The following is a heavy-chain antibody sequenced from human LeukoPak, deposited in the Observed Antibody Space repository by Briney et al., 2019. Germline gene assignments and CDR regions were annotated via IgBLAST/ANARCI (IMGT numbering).Heavy chain of an antibody. CDR3: ARTSYSSSWYRYFQH. CDR1: GVSFSGYY. D-gene: IGHD6-13*01. J-gene: IGHJ1*01. V-gene: IGHV4-34*01. CDR2: INHSGST. Sequence: SETLSLTCAVYGVSFSGYYWSWLRQPPGKGLEWIGEINHSGSTNYNPSLKSRVTISVDTSKNQFSLKLSSVTAADTAVYYCARTSYSSSWYRYFQHWGQGTLVTVSS.